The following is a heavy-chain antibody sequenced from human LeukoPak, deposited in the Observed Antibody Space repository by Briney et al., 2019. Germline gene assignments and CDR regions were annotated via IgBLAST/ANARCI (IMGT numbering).Heavy chain of an antibody. D-gene: IGHD3-22*01. CDR3: ARDYYDSRGEAVDI. Sequence: SETLSLTCTVSGGSISSHYWSWIRQPPGKGLEWIGYIYYSGNTNYNPALKSRLTIPVDTSKNQFSLRLTSVTAADTAMYYCARDYYDSRGEAVDIWGQGTMVTVSS. V-gene: IGHV4-59*11. J-gene: IGHJ3*02. CDR1: GGSISSHY. CDR2: IYYSGNT.